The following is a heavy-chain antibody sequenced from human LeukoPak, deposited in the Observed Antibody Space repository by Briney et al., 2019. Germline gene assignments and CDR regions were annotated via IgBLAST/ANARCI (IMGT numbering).Heavy chain of an antibody. J-gene: IGHJ4*02. CDR1: GYTFTSYG. V-gene: IGHV1-18*01. CDR2: ISAYNGNT. D-gene: IGHD6-25*01. CDR3: ARVSIAAYYFDY. Sequence: ASVKVSCKASGYTFTSYGISWVRQAPGQGLEWMGWISAYNGNTNYAQKLQGRVTMTTDTSTSTAYMELRSLRSDDTAVCYCARVSIAAYYFDYWGQGTLVTVSS.